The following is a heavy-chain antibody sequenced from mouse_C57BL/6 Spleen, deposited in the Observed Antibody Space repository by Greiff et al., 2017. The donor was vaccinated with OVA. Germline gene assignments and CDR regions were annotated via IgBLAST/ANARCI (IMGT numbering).Heavy chain of an antibody. V-gene: IGHV1-82*01. Sequence: QVQLKQSGPELVKPGASVKISCKASGYAFSSSWMNWVKQRPGKGLEWIGRIYPGDGDTNYNGKFKGKATLTADKSSSTAYMQLSSLTSEDSAVYFCARDGKGYYAMDYWGQGTSVTVSS. CDR3: ARDGKGYYAMDY. D-gene: IGHD2-1*01. J-gene: IGHJ4*01. CDR1: GYAFSSSW. CDR2: IYPGDGDT.